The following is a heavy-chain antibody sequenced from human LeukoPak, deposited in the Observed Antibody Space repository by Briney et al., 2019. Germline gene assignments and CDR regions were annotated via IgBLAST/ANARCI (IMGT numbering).Heavy chain of an antibody. CDR1: GVRSFNIGA. V-gene: IGHV3-23*01. D-gene: IGHD3-9*01. CDR2: VRGGGDVT. Sequence: GGSLRLSCAASGVRSFNIGAGWGRQAPGKGLEWVSSVRGGGDVTYYARSVRGRFTISRDNSKNTVYLQMNSLTAEDTAIYYCGPSLEVSADIVTGFSSFDYWGQGTLATVS. CDR3: GPSLEVSADIVTGFSSFDY. J-gene: IGHJ4*02.